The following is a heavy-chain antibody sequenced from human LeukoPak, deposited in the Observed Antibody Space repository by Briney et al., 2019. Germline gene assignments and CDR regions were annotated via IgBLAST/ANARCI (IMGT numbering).Heavy chain of an antibody. J-gene: IGHJ4*02. CDR2: IYYSGTT. D-gene: IGHD6-19*01. CDR3: ARGGGWSPYYFDY. Sequence: SETLSLTCTVSGGSINSYYWSWIRQPPGKGLEWIGYIYYSGTTSYNPSLRSRVTISVDTSKNQFSLKLNSVTTADTAIYYCARGGGWSPYYFDYWGQGTLVTVSS. V-gene: IGHV4-59*01. CDR1: GGSINSYY.